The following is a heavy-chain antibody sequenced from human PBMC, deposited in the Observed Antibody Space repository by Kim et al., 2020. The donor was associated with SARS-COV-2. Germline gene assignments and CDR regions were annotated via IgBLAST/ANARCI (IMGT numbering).Heavy chain of an antibody. D-gene: IGHD5-12*01. J-gene: IGHJ4*02. CDR2: SYAT. V-gene: IGHV3-73*01. CDR3: ASHGYGDY. Sequence: SYATAFAASVKSRFTISRDDSKNTAYLEMNRLTTEDTAVYYCASHGYGDYWGQGTLVTVSS.